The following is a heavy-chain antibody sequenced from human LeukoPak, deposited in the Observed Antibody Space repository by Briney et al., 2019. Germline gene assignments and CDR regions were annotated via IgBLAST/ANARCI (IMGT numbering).Heavy chain of an antibody. CDR2: IKQGGSEK. CDR1: GFTFSSYW. CDR3: AKDAYRDRYFDF. D-gene: IGHD4-11*01. Sequence: PGGSLRLSCAASGFTFSSYWMSWVRQAPGKGLEWVANIKQGGSEKYYVDSVKGRFTISRDSAKNSVYLQMNSLRAEDTAVYYCAKDAYRDRYFDFWGQGSLVTVSS. V-gene: IGHV3-7*01. J-gene: IGHJ4*02.